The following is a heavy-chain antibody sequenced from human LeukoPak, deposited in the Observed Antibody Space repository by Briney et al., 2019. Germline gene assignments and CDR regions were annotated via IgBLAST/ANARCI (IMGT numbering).Heavy chain of an antibody. J-gene: IGHJ4*02. CDR2: ISAYNGNT. CDR1: GYTFTSYG. V-gene: IGHV1-18*01. Sequence: ASVKVSCKASGYTFTSYGISWVRQAPGQGLEWMGWISAYNGNTNYAQKLQGRVTMTTDTSTSTAYMELRSLRSDDTAVYYCARVLLASYYDFWSGYGDYFDYWGQETLVTVSS. D-gene: IGHD3-3*01. CDR3: ARVLLASYYDFWSGYGDYFDY.